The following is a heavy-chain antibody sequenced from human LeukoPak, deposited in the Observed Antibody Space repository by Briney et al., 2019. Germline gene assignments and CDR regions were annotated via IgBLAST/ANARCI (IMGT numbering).Heavy chain of an antibody. CDR3: ATQLNLVAPFDY. D-gene: IGHD1-1*01. V-gene: IGHV4-4*09. J-gene: IGHJ4*02. Sequence: SETLSLTCTVSGDSISSNFWTWIRQPPGKGLEWIGNIHSSGSAYYNPSLKSRVTMSVDTSRNHFSLKLSSVTAADTAVYYCATQLNLVAPFDYWGQGTLVTVSS. CDR2: IHSSGSA. CDR1: GDSISSNF.